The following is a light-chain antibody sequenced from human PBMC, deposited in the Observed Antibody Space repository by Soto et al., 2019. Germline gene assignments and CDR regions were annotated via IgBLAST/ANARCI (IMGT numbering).Light chain of an antibody. V-gene: IGKV2-28*01. CDR3: MQALQTPLT. Sequence: EIVMTQSPLSLPFTPVEPASISCRSSQSLLHSNGYNYLDWYLQKPGQSPQLLIYLGSNRASGVPDRFSGSGSGTDFTLKISRVEAEDVGVYYCMQALQTPLTLGGGTKVDIK. J-gene: IGKJ4*01. CDR1: QSLLHSNGYNY. CDR2: LGS.